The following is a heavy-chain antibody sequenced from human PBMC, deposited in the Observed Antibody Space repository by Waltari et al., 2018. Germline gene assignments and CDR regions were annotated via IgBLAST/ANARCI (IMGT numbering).Heavy chain of an antibody. CDR2: IYYSGST. V-gene: IGHV4-59*01. CDR1: GGSISSYY. CDR3: ARELSYCSGGSCYSEAFDI. J-gene: IGHJ3*02. D-gene: IGHD2-15*01. Sequence: QVQLQDSGPGLVKPSETLSLTCTVSGGSISSYYCSWIRQPPGKGLEWIVYIYYSGSTNYNPSPKSRVTISVDTSKNQFSLKLSSVTAADTAVYYCARELSYCSGGSCYSEAFDIWGQGTMVTVSS.